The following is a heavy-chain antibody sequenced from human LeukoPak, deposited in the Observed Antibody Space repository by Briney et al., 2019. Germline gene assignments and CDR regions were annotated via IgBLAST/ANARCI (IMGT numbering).Heavy chain of an antibody. D-gene: IGHD3-10*01. CDR2: ISASAGST. CDR1: GFTFSSYA. J-gene: IGHJ4*02. Sequence: PGGSLRLSCAASGFTFSSYAMSWVRQAPGKGLEWVSGISASAGSTYYADSVKGRFTIPRDNFKNTLYLQINSLRAEDTAIYYCAKDYYGSGTYPYFDYWGQGTLVTVSS. CDR3: AKDYYGSGTYPYFDY. V-gene: IGHV3-23*01.